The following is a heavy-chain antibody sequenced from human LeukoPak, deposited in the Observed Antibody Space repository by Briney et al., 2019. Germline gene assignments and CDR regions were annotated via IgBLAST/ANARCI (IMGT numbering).Heavy chain of an antibody. Sequence: PGGSLRLSCAASGFTVSSNEMTWVRQAPGKELEWVSSISGSGGSTQYAASVQGRFTISRDNSKNTLYLQMNSLRAEDTAVYYCAKDPNGDYIGAFDIWGQGTMVTVSS. D-gene: IGHD4-17*01. J-gene: IGHJ3*02. CDR3: AKDPNGDYIGAFDI. CDR1: GFTVSSNE. V-gene: IGHV3-23*01. CDR2: ISGSGGST.